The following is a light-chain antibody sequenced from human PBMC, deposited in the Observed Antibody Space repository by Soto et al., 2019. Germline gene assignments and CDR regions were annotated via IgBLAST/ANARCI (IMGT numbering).Light chain of an antibody. J-gene: IGKJ5*01. Sequence: EMVMRPSPSTLSASASQGPTLSAPASQRVSSNLAWYQQKPGQAPRLLIYGASTRATGIPARFSGSGSGTEFTLTISGLQSEDFAIYYCQQYNKWPLITFGQGTRLEIK. V-gene: IGKV3-15*01. CDR3: QQYNKWPLIT. CDR1: QRVSSN. CDR2: GAS.